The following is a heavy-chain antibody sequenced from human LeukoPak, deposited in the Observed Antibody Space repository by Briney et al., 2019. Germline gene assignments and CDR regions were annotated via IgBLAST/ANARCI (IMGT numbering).Heavy chain of an antibody. V-gene: IGHV3-7*03. J-gene: IGHJ4*02. CDR3: ARSIPYGTTWYGRSDY. CDR1: GFPFSSYS. D-gene: IGHD6-13*01. CDR2: IKPDGTTK. Sequence: GGSLRLSCAASGFPFSSYSMTWVRQAPGKGLGWVANIKPDGTTKFYVDSVKGRFTISRDNALNSLYLQMNRLRAEDTAIYYCARSIPYGTTWYGRSDYWGQGTLVTVSS.